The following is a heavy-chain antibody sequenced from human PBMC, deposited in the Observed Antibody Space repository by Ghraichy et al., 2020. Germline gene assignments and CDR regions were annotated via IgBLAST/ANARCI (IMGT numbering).Heavy chain of an antibody. CDR1: GFTFSNYG. CDR2: ILSSGKDI. D-gene: IGHD5/OR15-5a*01. V-gene: IGHV3-48*02. J-gene: IGHJ4*02. CDR3: ARDSGWVYDY. Sequence: GESLNISCEATSGFTFSNYGMNWVRQAPGKGLEWVSFILSSGKDIYYADSVRGRFTISRDNAKNSLFLQMNSLRDEDTAVYYCARDSGWVYDYWGQGTLVTVSS.